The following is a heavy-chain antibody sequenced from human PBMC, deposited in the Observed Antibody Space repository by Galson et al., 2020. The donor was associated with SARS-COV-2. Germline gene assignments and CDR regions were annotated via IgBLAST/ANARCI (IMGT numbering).Heavy chain of an antibody. CDR3: PRGGIWTDGYDL. D-gene: IGHD2-21*02. V-gene: IGHV3-21*01. Sequence: GGSLRLSCAASGFAFPASAMNWVRQAPGQGLEWVSSISTDSRYIYYADSVKGRFTISRDNARHSLFLEMNSLRVEDTAFYYCPRGGIWTDGYDLGGQGTLVTVSS. J-gene: IGHJ5*02. CDR2: ISTDSRYI. CDR1: GFAFPASA.